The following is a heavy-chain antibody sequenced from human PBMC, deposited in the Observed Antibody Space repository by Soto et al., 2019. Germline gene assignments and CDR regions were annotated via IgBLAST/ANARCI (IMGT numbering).Heavy chain of an antibody. J-gene: IGHJ4*02. CDR2: IYYSGST. CDR3: AGGRWVQLPGY. CDR1: GGSIISTSYY. D-gene: IGHD1-26*01. Sequence: PSETLSLTCTVSGGSIISTSYYWGWIRQPPGKGLEWIGSIYYSGSTYYNPSLKSRVTISVDTSKNQFSLKLTSVNAADTAVYFCAGGRWVQLPGYWGQGMLVTVSS. V-gene: IGHV4-39*07.